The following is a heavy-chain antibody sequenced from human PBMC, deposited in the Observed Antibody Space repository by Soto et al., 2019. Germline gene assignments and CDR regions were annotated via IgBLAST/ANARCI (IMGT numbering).Heavy chain of an antibody. CDR3: ARGSIAARSAVYYYYYGMDV. D-gene: IGHD6-6*01. J-gene: IGHJ6*02. Sequence: ASVKVSCKASGYTFTSYGISWVRQAPGQGLEWMGWISAYNGNTNYAQKLQGRVTMTTDPSTSTAYMELRSLRSDDTAVYYCARGSIAARSAVYYYYYGMDVWGQGTTVPSP. V-gene: IGHV1-18*04. CDR1: GYTFTSYG. CDR2: ISAYNGNT.